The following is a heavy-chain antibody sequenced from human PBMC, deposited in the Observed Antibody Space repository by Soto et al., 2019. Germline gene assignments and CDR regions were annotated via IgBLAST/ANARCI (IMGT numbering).Heavy chain of an antibody. V-gene: IGHV4-61*01. CDR1: RGSVSSGSYF. D-gene: IGHD3-22*01. Sequence: QVQLQESGPGLVKPSGTLSLTCTVSRGSVSSGSYFWTWIRQSPGKGLEWIGYVYYNGSTNYNPSLKSRVSMSIDMSKNQFSLKLTSVTAADTAVYYCARDGRPKNRYESNASLDYWGPGTLFSVSS. J-gene: IGHJ4*02. CDR2: VYYNGST. CDR3: ARDGRPKNRYESNASLDY.